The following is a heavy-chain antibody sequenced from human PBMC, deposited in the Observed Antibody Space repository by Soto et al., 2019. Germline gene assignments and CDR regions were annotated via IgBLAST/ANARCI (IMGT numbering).Heavy chain of an antibody. CDR1: GGSISSGGYY. D-gene: IGHD3-9*01. CDR2: IYYSGST. J-gene: IGHJ4*02. Sequence: QVQLQESGPGLVKPSQTLSLTCTVSGGSISSGGYYWSWIRQHPGKGLEWIGYIYYSGSTYYNPSLKSRVTISVDTSKNQFFLKLSSVTAADTAVYYCARSLNNYDILTGYYSRYFDYWGQGTLVTVSS. V-gene: IGHV4-31*03. CDR3: ARSLNNYDILTGYYSRYFDY.